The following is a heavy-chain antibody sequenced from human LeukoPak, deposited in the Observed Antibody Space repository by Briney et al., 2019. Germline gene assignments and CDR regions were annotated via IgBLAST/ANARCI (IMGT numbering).Heavy chain of an antibody. CDR3: ARDLRVDVYWWLFHDY. D-gene: IGHD3-22*01. CDR1: GGTFSSYA. J-gene: IGHJ4*02. CDR2: IIPIFGTA. Sequence: VAAVKVSCKASGGTFSSYAISWVRQAPGQGLEWMGRIIPIFGTANYAQKFQGRGTITTDESTSTAYMELSSLRSEDTAVYYCARDLRVDVYWWLFHDYWGQGTLVTVSS. V-gene: IGHV1-69*05.